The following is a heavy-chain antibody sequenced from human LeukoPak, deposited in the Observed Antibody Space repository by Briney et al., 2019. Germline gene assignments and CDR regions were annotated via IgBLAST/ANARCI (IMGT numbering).Heavy chain of an antibody. V-gene: IGHV3-21*01. CDR3: ARDRAAAGDLYGMDV. Sequence: GGSLRLSCAASGFTFSSYTMNWVRQAPGKGLEWVSSLTRDSTYIYYADSMKGRFTISRDNAKNPLYLQMNSLRAEDTAVYYCARDRAAAGDLYGMDVWGQGTTVTVSS. CDR2: LTRDSTYI. J-gene: IGHJ6*02. D-gene: IGHD6-13*01. CDR1: GFTFSSYT.